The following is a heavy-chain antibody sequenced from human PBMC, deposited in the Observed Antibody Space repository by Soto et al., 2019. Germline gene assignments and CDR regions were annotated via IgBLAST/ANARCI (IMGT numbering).Heavy chain of an antibody. J-gene: IGHJ4*02. CDR1: GFTFSSYG. D-gene: IGHD5-12*01. CDR3: ARGDGYNSGFDY. CDR2: IWYDGSNK. Sequence: PGGSLRLSCAASGFTFSSYGMHWVRQAPGKGLEWVAVIWYDGSNKYYADSVKGRFTISRDNSKNTLYLQMNSLRAEDTAVYYCARGDGYNSGFDYWGQGTLVTVS. V-gene: IGHV3-33*01.